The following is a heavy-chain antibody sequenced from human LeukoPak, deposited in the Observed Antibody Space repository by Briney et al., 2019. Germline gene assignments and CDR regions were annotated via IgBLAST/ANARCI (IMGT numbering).Heavy chain of an antibody. CDR1: GYTFTGYY. Sequence: GASVKVSCKASGYTFTGYYMHWVRQAPGQGLEWMGWINPNSGGTNYAQKFQGRVTMTRDTSISTAYMELSRLRSDDTAVYYCARGTAGYGDYGGLGYYYMDVWGKGTTVTVSS. CDR3: ARGTAGYGDYGGLGYYYMDV. CDR2: INPNSGGT. J-gene: IGHJ6*03. V-gene: IGHV1-2*02. D-gene: IGHD4-17*01.